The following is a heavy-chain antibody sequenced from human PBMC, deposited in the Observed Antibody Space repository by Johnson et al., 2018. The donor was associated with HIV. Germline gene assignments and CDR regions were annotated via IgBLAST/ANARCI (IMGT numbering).Heavy chain of an antibody. Sequence: QVQLVESGGGVVQPGKSLRLSCAASGFTFSSSAMHWVRQAPGQGLQWVALISYDGSIKYFADSVKGRFTISRDNAKNSLYLQMNSLRAEDTAVYYCAISPEYSSSWFGAFDIWGQGTMVTVSS. V-gene: IGHV3-30-3*01. CDR3: AISPEYSSSWFGAFDI. D-gene: IGHD6-13*01. J-gene: IGHJ3*02. CDR2: ISYDGSIK. CDR1: GFTFSSSA.